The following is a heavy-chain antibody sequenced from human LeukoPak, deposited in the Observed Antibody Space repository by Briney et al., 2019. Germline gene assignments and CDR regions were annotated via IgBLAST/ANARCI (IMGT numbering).Heavy chain of an antibody. V-gene: IGHV4-34*01. J-gene: IGHJ4*02. CDR3: ARVGTTVTHTPGYFDY. CDR2: INHSGST. CDR1: GGSFSGYY. Sequence: SETLSLTCAVYGGSFSGYYWSWIRQPPGKGLEWIGEINHSGSTNYNPSLKSRVTISVDKSKNQFSLKLSSVTAADTAVYYCARVGTTVTHTPGYFDYWGQGTLVTVSS. D-gene: IGHD4-11*01.